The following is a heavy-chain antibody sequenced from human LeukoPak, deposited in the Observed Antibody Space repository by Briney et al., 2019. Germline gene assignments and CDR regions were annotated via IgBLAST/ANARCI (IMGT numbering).Heavy chain of an antibody. CDR3: ARDHYHKIHSVMVTAPDY. CDR1: GYSFTSHY. Sequence: ASVTVSCKSSGYSFTSHYMHWVRQAPGQGLEWMGLINPSGSSTLYAQKFQGRVTMTRGISTTTDYMELTSLRSEDTAVYYCARDHYHKIHSVMVTAPDYWGQGTLVVVSS. CDR2: INPSGSST. V-gene: IGHV1-46*01. J-gene: IGHJ4*02. D-gene: IGHD2-21*02.